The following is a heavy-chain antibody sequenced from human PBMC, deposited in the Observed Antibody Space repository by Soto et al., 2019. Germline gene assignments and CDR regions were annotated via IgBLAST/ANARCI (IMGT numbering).Heavy chain of an antibody. J-gene: IGHJ4*02. D-gene: IGHD3-10*01. V-gene: IGHV3-64*01. CDR1: GFTFSSYA. CDR2: ISSNGGST. Sequence: PGGSLRLSCAASGFTFSSYAMHWVRQAPGKGLEYVSAISSNGGSTYYANSVKGRFTISRDNSKNTLYLQMGSLRAEDMAVYYCARDFDYGSGSYYLDYWGQGTLVTVSS. CDR3: ARDFDYGSGSYYLDY.